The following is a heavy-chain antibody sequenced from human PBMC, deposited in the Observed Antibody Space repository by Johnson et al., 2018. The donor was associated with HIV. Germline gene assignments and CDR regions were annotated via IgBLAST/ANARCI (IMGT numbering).Heavy chain of an antibody. CDR2: IWYDGSNK. J-gene: IGHJ3*02. CDR3: ARAMYYYDTSGYLIRPRAFDI. CDR1: GFTFSRYG. Sequence: QVQLVESGGGVVQPGRSLRLSCAASGFTFSRYGMHWVRQAPGKGLEWVAVIWYDGSNKYYADSVKGRFTISRDNSKNTMYLQMNSLRAEATAVYYCARAMYYYDTSGYLIRPRAFDIWGQGTVVTVSS. V-gene: IGHV3-33*01. D-gene: IGHD3-22*01.